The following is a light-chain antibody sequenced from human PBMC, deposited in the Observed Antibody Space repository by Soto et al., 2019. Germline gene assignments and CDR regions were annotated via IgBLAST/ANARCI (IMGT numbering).Light chain of an antibody. CDR1: QNIRSR. Sequence: DIQLTQSPSFLSASVGDRVTITCRASQNIRSRLAWFQQKPGKAPKLLIYAASSLQSGVPSRFSGSGSGTDFTLTISSLQPEDFATYYCQQSYSTSITFGQGTRLEIK. CDR2: AAS. V-gene: IGKV1-39*01. CDR3: QQSYSTSIT. J-gene: IGKJ5*01.